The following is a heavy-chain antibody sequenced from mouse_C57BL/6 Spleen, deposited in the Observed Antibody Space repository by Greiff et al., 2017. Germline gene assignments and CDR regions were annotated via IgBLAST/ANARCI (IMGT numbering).Heavy chain of an antibody. CDR1: GYTFTDYE. J-gene: IGHJ1*03. Sequence: QVQLQQSGAELVRPGASVTLSCKASGYTFTDYEMHWVKQTPVHGLEWIGAIDPETGGTAYNQKFKGKAILTADKSSSTAYMELRSLTSEDSAVYYCTRYVGSSYWYFDVWGTGTTVTVSS. D-gene: IGHD1-1*01. CDR3: TRYVGSSYWYFDV. V-gene: IGHV1-15*01. CDR2: IDPETGGT.